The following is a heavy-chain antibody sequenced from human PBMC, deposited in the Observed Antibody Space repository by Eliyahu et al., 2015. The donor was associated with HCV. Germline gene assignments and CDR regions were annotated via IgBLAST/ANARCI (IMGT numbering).Heavy chain of an antibody. J-gene: IGHJ4*02. Sequence: QVQLQESGPGLVKPSQALSLSCTXSGDXITXDDYYWIWIRQPPGMGLEWLGYFHSSGTAHYNPALGGRVSISLDRSNNRFSLDVTSVTAADTAMYFCAAHGVVSISSDFYLDYWGQGALVTVSS. D-gene: IGHD3-3*01. CDR2: FHSSGTA. CDR1: GDXITXDDYY. V-gene: IGHV4-30-4*01. CDR3: AAHGVVSISSDFYLDY.